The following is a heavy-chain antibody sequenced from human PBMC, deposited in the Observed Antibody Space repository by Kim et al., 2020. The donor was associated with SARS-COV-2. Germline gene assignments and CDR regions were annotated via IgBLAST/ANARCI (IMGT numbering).Heavy chain of an antibody. J-gene: IGHJ2*01. D-gene: IGHD1-20*01. Sequence: ADSVKGRSTISRDNAKNKLYLQMNSLRAEDTAVYYCAKSNNWNYWYFDLWGRGTLVTVSS. CDR3: AKSNNWNYWYFDL. V-gene: IGHV3-23*01.